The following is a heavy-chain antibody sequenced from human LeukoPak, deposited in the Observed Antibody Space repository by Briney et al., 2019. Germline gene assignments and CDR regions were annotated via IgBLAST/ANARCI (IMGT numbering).Heavy chain of an antibody. J-gene: IGHJ4*02. CDR1: GFSFSSYG. Sequence: GGSLRLSCAASGFSFSSYGMHWVRQAPGKGLEWVAAISYDGSNKYYTDSVKGRFTISRDDSKNTLYLQMNSLRDEDTAVYYCARRAGAYSHPYDYWGQGTLVTVSS. D-gene: IGHD4/OR15-4a*01. CDR2: ISYDGSNK. CDR3: ARRAGAYSHPYDY. V-gene: IGHV3-30*03.